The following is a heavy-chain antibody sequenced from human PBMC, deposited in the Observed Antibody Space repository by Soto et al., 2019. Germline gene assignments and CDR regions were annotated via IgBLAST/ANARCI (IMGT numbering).Heavy chain of an antibody. D-gene: IGHD4-17*01. CDR1: GASISSSGYY. Sequence: QLQLQESGPGLVKPSETLSLTCTVSGASISSSGYYWGWIRQPPGKGLEWIGSIYYGGSTYYNPSLKSRVTISVDTSKKQFSLRLSSVTAADTAVYYSARRAAYGDYSDNWGQGTQVTVSS. CDR3: ARRAAYGDYSDN. J-gene: IGHJ4*02. CDR2: IYYGGST. V-gene: IGHV4-39*01.